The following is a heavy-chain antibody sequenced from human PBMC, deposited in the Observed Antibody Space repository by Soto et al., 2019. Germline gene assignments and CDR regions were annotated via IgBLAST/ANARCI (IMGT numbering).Heavy chain of an antibody. CDR3: AKGYDFWSGYYKSGNYFDY. CDR2: ISYDGSNK. V-gene: IGHV3-30*18. Sequence: PGGSLRLSCAASGFTFSSYGMHWVRQAPGKGLEWVAVISYDGSNKYYADSVKGRFTISRDNSKNTLYLQMNSLRAEDTAVYYCAKGYDFWSGYYKSGNYFDYWGQGTLVTVSS. D-gene: IGHD3-3*01. J-gene: IGHJ4*02. CDR1: GFTFSSYG.